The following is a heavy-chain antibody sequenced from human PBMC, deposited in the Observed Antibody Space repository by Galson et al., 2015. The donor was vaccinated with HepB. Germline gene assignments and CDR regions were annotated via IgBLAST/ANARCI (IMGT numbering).Heavy chain of an antibody. D-gene: IGHD6-13*01. CDR3: ARELGGSSWDYAMDV. CDR1: GFTFSTYP. J-gene: IGHJ6*02. V-gene: IGHV3-30-3*01. CDR2: ISNDDSNN. Sequence: SLRLSCAASGFTFSTYPMHWVRQAPGKGLEWVAVISNDDSNNYHPDSVKGRFTISRDNTKNTLYLQMSGLRVEDTAVYYCARELGGSSWDYAMDVWGQGTTVTVSS.